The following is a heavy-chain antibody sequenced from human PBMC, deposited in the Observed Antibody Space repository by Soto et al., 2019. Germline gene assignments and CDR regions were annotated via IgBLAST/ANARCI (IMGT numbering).Heavy chain of an antibody. V-gene: IGHV3-23*01. CDR1: GFIFSNYP. CDR2: VSPSGSNT. CDR3: ARRDSSGWYSLDY. D-gene: IGHD6-19*01. J-gene: IGHJ4*02. Sequence: LRLSCAVSGFIFSNYPMSWVRQAPGKGLEWVSSVSPSGSNTYYGDSVKGRFTMSRDNSENRLHLQMDSLRAEDTAVYFCARRDSSGWYSLDYWGQGTLVTVS.